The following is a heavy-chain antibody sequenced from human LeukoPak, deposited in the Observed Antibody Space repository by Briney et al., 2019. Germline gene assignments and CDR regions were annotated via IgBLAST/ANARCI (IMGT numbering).Heavy chain of an antibody. D-gene: IGHD5-18*01. V-gene: IGHV3-64D*06. CDR3: VKDVGRGYSYGWRDY. CDR2: ISSNGGST. CDR1: GFTFNSYA. J-gene: IGHJ4*02. Sequence: GGSLRLSCSASGFTFNSYAMHWVRQAPGKGLEYVSAISSNGGSTYYADSVKGRFTISRDNSKNTLYLQMSSLRAEDTAVYYCVKDVGRGYSYGWRDYWGQGTLVTVSS.